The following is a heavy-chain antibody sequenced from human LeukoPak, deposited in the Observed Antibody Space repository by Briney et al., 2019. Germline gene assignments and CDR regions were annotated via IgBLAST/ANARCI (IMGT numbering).Heavy chain of an antibody. CDR1: GGSFSGYC. CDR2: INHSGST. D-gene: IGHD3-16*01. J-gene: IGHJ6*03. CDR3: ARPGGGRSDYYYMDV. V-gene: IGHV4-34*01. Sequence: PSETLSLTCAVYGGSFSGYCWSWIRQPPGKGLEWIGEINHSGSTNYNPSLKSRVTISVDTSKNQFSLKLSSVTAADTAVYYCARPGGGRSDYYYMDVWGKGTTVTISS.